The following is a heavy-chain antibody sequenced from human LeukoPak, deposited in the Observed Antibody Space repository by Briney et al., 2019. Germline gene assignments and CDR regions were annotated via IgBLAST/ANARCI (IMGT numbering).Heavy chain of an antibody. CDR3: ARQSAGHGQPRQT. V-gene: IGHV4-39*01. Sequence: SETLSLTCSVSDGSINSGTYYWAWIRQPPGKGLEWIGSIYYSGSTYYSPSLKSRVTISVDTSKNQFSLKLSSVTAADTAVYYCARQSAGHGQPRQTWGQGTLVTVSS. CDR1: DGSINSGTYY. CDR2: IYYSGST. J-gene: IGHJ5*02. D-gene: IGHD4-17*01.